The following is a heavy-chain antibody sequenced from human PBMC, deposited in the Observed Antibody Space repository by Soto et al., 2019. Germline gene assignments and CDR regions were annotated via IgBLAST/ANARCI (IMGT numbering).Heavy chain of an antibody. CDR3: AREYYDFWSCYLYGFSYYYYGMDF. CDR1: GFTFSSYG. J-gene: IGHJ6*02. CDR2: IWYDGSNN. Sequence: GGSLRLSCAASGFTFSSYGMHWVRQAPGKGLEWVAVIWYDGSNNYYADSVKGRFTISRDNSKNTLYLQMNSLRAEDTAVYYCAREYYDFWSCYLYGFSYYYYGMDFWGQGTTVTVSS. V-gene: IGHV3-33*01. D-gene: IGHD3-3*01.